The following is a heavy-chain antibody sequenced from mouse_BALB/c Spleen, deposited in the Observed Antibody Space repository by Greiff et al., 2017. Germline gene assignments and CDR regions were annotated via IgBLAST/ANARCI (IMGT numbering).Heavy chain of an antibody. V-gene: IGHV8-12*01. CDR3: ARGFLYYFDY. J-gene: IGHJ2*01. CDR1: GFSLSTSGMG. Sequence: QVQLKESGPGILQPSQTLSLTCSFSGFSLSTSGMGVSWIRQPSGKGLEWLAHIYWDDDKRYNPSLKSRLTISKDTSRNQVFLKITSVDTADTATYYCARGFLYYFDYWGQGTTLTVSS. CDR2: IYWDDDK.